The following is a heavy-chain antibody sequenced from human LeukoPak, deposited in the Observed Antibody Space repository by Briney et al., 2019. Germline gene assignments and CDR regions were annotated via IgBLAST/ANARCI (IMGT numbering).Heavy chain of an antibody. V-gene: IGHV3-33*01. Sequence: GGSLRLSCAASGFTFSSYGVHWVRQAPGKRLEWVAVIWFDGSNTYYAASVKGRFTISRDNSKNTLYLQMNSLSAEDTAVYYCARGKEQQLYAFDIWGQGTMVTVSS. CDR3: ARGKEQQLYAFDI. J-gene: IGHJ3*02. D-gene: IGHD6-13*01. CDR2: IWFDGSNT. CDR1: GFTFSSYG.